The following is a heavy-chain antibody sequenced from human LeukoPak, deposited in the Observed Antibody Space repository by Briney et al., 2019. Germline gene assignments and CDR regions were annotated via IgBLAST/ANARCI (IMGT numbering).Heavy chain of an antibody. D-gene: IGHD3-10*01. CDR2: IKQDGTEI. CDR1: GLTFGSYW. V-gene: IGHV3-7*01. CDR3: ARTPDGADY. J-gene: IGHJ4*02. Sequence: GGSLRLSCAASGLTFGSYWMNWVRQAPGKGLEWVANIKQDGTEIFYVDSVRGRFIISRDNAENSLYLQMNSLRVEDTAVYYCARTPDGADYWGQGTLVTVSS.